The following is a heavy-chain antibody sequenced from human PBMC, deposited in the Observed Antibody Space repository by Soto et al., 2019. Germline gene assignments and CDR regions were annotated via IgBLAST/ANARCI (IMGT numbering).Heavy chain of an antibody. CDR3: AKDAYSGSPMGDWFDP. Sequence: PGGSLRLSCAASGFTFSSYGMHWVRQAPGKGLEWVAVISYDGSNKYYADPVKGRFTISRDNSKNTLYLQMNSLRAEDTAVYYCAKDAYSGSPMGDWFDPWGQGTLVTVSS. CDR1: GFTFSSYG. J-gene: IGHJ5*02. CDR2: ISYDGSNK. V-gene: IGHV3-30*18. D-gene: IGHD1-26*01.